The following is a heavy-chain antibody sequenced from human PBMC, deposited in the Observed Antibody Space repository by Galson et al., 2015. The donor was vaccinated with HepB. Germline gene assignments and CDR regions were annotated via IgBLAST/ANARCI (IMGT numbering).Heavy chain of an antibody. J-gene: IGHJ6*02. CDR1: GFTFGDYA. D-gene: IGHD3-9*01. CDR2: IRSKAYGGTT. Sequence: SLRLSCAASGFTFGDYAMSWVRQAPGKGLEWVGFIRSKAYGGTTEYAASVKGRFTISRDDSKSIAYLQMNSLKTEDTAVYYCTRGAHYDILTGLYYGMDVWGQGTTVTVSS. V-gene: IGHV3-49*04. CDR3: TRGAHYDILTGLYYGMDV.